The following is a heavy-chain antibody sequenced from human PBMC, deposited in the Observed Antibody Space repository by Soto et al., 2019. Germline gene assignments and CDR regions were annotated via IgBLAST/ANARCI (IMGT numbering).Heavy chain of an antibody. CDR1: GGSITSSGYY. D-gene: IGHD2-2*01. CDR3: ARGGGSTKVDY. V-gene: IGHV4-31*03. J-gene: IGHJ4*02. CDR2: TSNSGST. Sequence: QVQLQESGPGLVKPSQTLSLTCTVSGGSITSSGYYWSWIRQHTGEGLEWIGFTSNSGSTSYNTSLKSRVTISVDTSSNQFSLNLKSVTAADTAVYYCARGGGSTKVDYWGQGTLVTVSP.